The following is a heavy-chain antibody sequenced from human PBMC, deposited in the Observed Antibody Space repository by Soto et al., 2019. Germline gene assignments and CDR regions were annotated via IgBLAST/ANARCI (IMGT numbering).Heavy chain of an antibody. Sequence: SETLSLTSTVSGGSISSYYWSWIRQPPGKGLEWIGYIYYSGSTNYNPSLKSRVTISVDTSKNQFSLKLSSVTAADTAVYYCATPEVAVAGTGAFDIWGQGTMVTVSS. CDR1: GGSISSYY. V-gene: IGHV4-59*01. J-gene: IGHJ3*02. CDR2: IYYSGST. D-gene: IGHD6-19*01. CDR3: ATPEVAVAGTGAFDI.